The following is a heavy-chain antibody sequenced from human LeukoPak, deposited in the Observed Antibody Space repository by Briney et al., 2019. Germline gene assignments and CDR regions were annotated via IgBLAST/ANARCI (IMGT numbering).Heavy chain of an antibody. CDR3: TTDRGISGWYVRGLYYMDV. CDR1: GFTFSSFE. CDR2: IKSKTDGGTT. D-gene: IGHD6-19*01. V-gene: IGHV3-15*01. J-gene: IGHJ6*03. Sequence: PGGSLRLSCAASGFTFSSFEMNWVRQAPGKGLEWVGRIKSKTDGGTTDYAAPVKGRFTISRDDSKNTLYLQMNSLKTEDTAVYYCTTDRGISGWYVRGLYYMDVWGKGTKVTVSS.